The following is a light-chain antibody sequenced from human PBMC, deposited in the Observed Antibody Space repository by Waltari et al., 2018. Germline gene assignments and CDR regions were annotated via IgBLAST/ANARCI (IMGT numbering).Light chain of an antibody. V-gene: IGKV1-39*01. CDR3: QRGYT. Sequence: DIQMTQSPSSLSASVGEKVTITCRASQSISEYLNWYQQKPGKAPKLLIYGASSLQSGGPSRFSGSGSGTDFTLSITSLQPEDSATYYCQRGYTFGGGTKVEIK. CDR1: QSISEY. CDR2: GAS. J-gene: IGKJ4*01.